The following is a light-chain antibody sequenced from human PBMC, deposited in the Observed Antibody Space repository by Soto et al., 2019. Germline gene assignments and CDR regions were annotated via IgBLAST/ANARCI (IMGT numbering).Light chain of an antibody. CDR2: SAF. J-gene: IGKJ1*01. CDR1: QDIRND. CDR3: LQFNNYPRT. Sequence: DIHMTLSASSLSASVGYRVTISCRASQDIRNDLAWYQQKQGKAPKGVIYSAFTLHSGVPSRFSGSGYGTDFNLTISSLQTEDFATYYGLQFNNYPRTFGQGTKVDIK. V-gene: IGKV1-17*01.